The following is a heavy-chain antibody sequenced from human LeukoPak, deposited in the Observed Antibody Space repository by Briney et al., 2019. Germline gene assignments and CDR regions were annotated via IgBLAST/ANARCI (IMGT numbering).Heavy chain of an antibody. J-gene: IGHJ6*03. D-gene: IGHD2-2*01. CDR3: ARGPPDVVVPAAMVSYYYYMDV. CDR1: GYTFTSYD. Sequence: ASVKVSCKASGYTFTSYDINWVRQATGQGLEWMGWMNPNSGNTGYAQKFQGRVTITRNTSISTAYMELSSLRSEDTAVYYFARGPPDVVVPAAMVSYYYYMDVWGKGTTVTVSS. V-gene: IGHV1-8*03. CDR2: MNPNSGNT.